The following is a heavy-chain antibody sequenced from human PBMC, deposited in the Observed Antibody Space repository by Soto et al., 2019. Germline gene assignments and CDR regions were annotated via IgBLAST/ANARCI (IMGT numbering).Heavy chain of an antibody. J-gene: IGHJ3*01. D-gene: IGHD2-15*01. CDR1: GFTFDDYA. Sequence: EVQLVESGGGWVQPGRSLRLSCAASGFTFDDYAMHWVRQAPGKGLEWVSCISWNSGSIGYADSVKGRFTISRDNAKKPMYLQLNSRRAEDTALYYCAKGYCSGGSCLNDFDLWGQGRMVTV. V-gene: IGHV3-9*01. CDR2: ISWNSGSI. CDR3: AKGYCSGGSCLNDFDL.